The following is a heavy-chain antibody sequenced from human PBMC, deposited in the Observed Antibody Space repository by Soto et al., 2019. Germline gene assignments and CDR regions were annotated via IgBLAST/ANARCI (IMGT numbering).Heavy chain of an antibody. CDR3: SMFVTGGTLSQDLAY. Sequence: QVHLVESGGGLVEPGGSLRLSCAGSGFTFSDYYMVWIRQAPGRGLEWVSSIDRRGDSQYYIDSVKGRFTISRDNAKNSLYLQMSSLGADDAAVYYCSMFVTGGTLSQDLAYWGQGTLVTVSS. CDR2: IDRRGDSQ. CDR1: GFTFSDYY. D-gene: IGHD2-15*01. V-gene: IGHV3-11*01. J-gene: IGHJ4*02.